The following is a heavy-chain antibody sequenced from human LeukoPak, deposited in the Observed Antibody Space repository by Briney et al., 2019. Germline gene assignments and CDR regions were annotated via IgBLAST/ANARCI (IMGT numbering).Heavy chain of an antibody. CDR3: AKSSLRGYSGYDLGRYYFDY. Sequence: AGGSLRLSCAASGFTFDDYAMHWVRQAPGKGLEWVSGISWNSGSIGYADSVKGRFTISRDNAKNSLYLQMNSLRAEDMALYYCAKSSLRGYSGYDLGRYYFDYWGQGTLVTVSS. V-gene: IGHV3-9*03. CDR1: GFTFDDYA. J-gene: IGHJ4*02. CDR2: ISWNSGSI. D-gene: IGHD5-12*01.